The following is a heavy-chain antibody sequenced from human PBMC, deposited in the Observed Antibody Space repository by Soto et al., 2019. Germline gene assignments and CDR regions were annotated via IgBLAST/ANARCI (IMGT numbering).Heavy chain of an antibody. Sequence: SVKVSCKASGGTFSSYAISWVRQAPGQGLEWMGGIIPIFGTANYAQKFQGRVTITADESTSTAYMELSSLRSEDTAVYYCARVPYFWSGYFYWFDRWGQGTLVTVSS. CDR3: ARVPYFWSGYFYWFDR. V-gene: IGHV1-69*13. CDR2: IIPIFGTA. D-gene: IGHD3-3*01. CDR1: GGTFSSYA. J-gene: IGHJ5*02.